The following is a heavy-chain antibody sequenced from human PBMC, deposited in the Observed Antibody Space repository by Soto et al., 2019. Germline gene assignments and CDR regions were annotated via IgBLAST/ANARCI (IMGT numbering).Heavy chain of an antibody. V-gene: IGHV1-2*02. D-gene: IGHD2-15*01. J-gene: IGHJ6*02. CDR3: ASLPIGDYRMDV. CDR1: GYTFTGYY. CDR2: INPNSGGT. Sequence: ASVKVSCKASGYTFTGYYTHWVRQAPGQGLEWMGWINPNSGGTNYAQKFQGRVTMTRDTSISTAYMELSRLRSDDTAVYYCASLPIGDYRMDVWGQGTTVTVSS.